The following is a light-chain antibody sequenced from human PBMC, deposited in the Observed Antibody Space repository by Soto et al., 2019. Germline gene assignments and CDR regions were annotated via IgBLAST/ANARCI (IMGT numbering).Light chain of an antibody. CDR3: QHYNNWPFT. CDR2: GAS. J-gene: IGKJ2*01. CDR1: QSVSSN. V-gene: IGKV3-15*01. Sequence: EIVMTQSPATLSVSPGERATLSCRASQSVSSNLAWYQQKPGQPPSLLIYGASARATGIPARFSGSGSGTEFTLTISNLQSEDFAVYYCQHYNNWPFTFGQVTKLEIK.